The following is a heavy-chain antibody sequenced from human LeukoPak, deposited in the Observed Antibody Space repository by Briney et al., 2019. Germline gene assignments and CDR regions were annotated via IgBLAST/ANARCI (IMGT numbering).Heavy chain of an antibody. CDR3: AKVGAYYYDSSGYEDY. CDR1: GFTFSNYG. J-gene: IGHJ4*02. V-gene: IGHV3-7*03. CDR2: IKQDGSEK. Sequence: GGSLRLSCAASGFTFSNYGMSWVRQAPGKGLEWVASIKQDGSEKFYVDSVKGRFTISRDNAKNSLYLQMNSLRAEDTAVYYCAKVGAYYYDSSGYEDYWGQGTLVTVSS. D-gene: IGHD3-22*01.